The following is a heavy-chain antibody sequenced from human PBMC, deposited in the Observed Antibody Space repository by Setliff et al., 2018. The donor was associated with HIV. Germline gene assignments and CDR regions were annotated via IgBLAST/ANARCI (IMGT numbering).Heavy chain of an antibody. CDR1: GYKFTSYY. J-gene: IGHJ4*02. Sequence: ASVKVSCKASGYKFTSYYIHWVRQAPGQGLEWMGIINPSIVSTTYAEKFQGRVAMTRDTSTGTVYMELSSLKSEDTAVYYCARSFDILTGDRDYWGQGTLVTVSS. D-gene: IGHD3-9*01. CDR2: INPSIVST. V-gene: IGHV1-46*01. CDR3: ARSFDILTGDRDY.